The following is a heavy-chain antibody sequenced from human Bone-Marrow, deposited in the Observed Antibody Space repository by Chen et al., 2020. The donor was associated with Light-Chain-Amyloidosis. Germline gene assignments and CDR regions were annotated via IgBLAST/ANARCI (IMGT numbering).Heavy chain of an antibody. CDR3: AKAIVPAAIGYFDY. CDR2: ISWNSGSI. Sequence: EVQLVESGGGLVQPGRSLRLSCAASGFTFDDYAMHWVRQAPGKVLEWVSGISWNSGSIGYADSVKGRFTISRDNAKNSLYLQMNSLRAEDTALYYCAKAIVPAAIGYFDYWGQGTLVTVSS. V-gene: IGHV3-9*01. CDR1: GFTFDDYA. D-gene: IGHD2-2*02. J-gene: IGHJ4*02.